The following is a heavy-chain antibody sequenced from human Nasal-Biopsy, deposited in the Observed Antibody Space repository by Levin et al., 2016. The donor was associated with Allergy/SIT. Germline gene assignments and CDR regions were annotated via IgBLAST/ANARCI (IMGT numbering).Heavy chain of an antibody. V-gene: IGHV1-3*01. CDR1: GYSFSRYA. CDR3: ARDPYGDSYYFDS. Sequence: ASVKVSCKASGYSFSRYAMHWVRQAPGQRLEWMGWINPANGHTQYSQKFQDRVTFTRDTSASTGYMELSSLRSEDTAVYYCARDPYGDSYYFDSWGQGTLVTISS. J-gene: IGHJ4*02. CDR2: INPANGHT. D-gene: IGHD4-17*01.